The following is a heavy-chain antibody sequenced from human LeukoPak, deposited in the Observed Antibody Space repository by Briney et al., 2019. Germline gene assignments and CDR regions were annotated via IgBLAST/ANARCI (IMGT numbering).Heavy chain of an antibody. Sequence: AGGSLRLSCAASGFTFSSYPMSWVRQAPGKGLEWVSGISGSGSSTYYTDSVKGRFTISRDNSKNTLYLQMNSLRAEDTAVYYCARDQGCSSTSCYLYYYYYGMDVWGQGTTVTVSS. D-gene: IGHD2-2*01. CDR2: ISGSGSST. CDR1: GFTFSSYP. CDR3: ARDQGCSSTSCYLYYYYYGMDV. J-gene: IGHJ6*02. V-gene: IGHV3-23*01.